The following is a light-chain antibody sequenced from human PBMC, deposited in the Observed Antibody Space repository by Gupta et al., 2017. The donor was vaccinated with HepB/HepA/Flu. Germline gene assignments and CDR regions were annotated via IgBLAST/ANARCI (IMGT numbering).Light chain of an antibody. J-gene: IGLJ1*01. V-gene: IGLV10-54*04. CDR3: SAWDNSLSAHV. Sequence: QAGLIQPPSVSKGLKQTATLTCTGNNNNVGSEGAVWLQQHEGHPPKLLSYKNNDRPSGISERFSASRSGNTASLTITGLQAEDEADYFCSAWDNSLSAHVFGTGTKFNIL. CDR1: NNNVGSEG. CDR2: KNN.